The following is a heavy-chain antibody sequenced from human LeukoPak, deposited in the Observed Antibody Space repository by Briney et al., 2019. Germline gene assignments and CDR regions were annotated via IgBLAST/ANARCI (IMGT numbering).Heavy chain of an antibody. V-gene: IGHV1-46*01. D-gene: IGHD3-10*01. Sequence: ASVKVSCMASGYTFTSYYMHWVRQAPGQGLEWMGIINPSGGSTSYAQKFQGRVTMTRDTSTSTVYMELSSLRSEDTAVYCCARDHEYYYGSGSYYPGGCDYWGQGTLVTVSS. CDR2: INPSGGST. J-gene: IGHJ4*02. CDR3: ARDHEYYYGSGSYYPGGCDY. CDR1: GYTFTSYY.